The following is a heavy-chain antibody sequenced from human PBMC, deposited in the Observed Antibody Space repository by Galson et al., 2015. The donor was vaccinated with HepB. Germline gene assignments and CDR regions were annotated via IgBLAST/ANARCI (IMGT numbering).Heavy chain of an antibody. CDR3: AKVPRGYSYGWYLDF. J-gene: IGHJ2*01. Sequence: SLRLSCAASGFTFSNYGMHWVRQAPGKGLEWVAVVSYDGSDKYYAVSVKGRFTISRDNSKNTLYLQMNSLRAEDSAVYYCAKVPRGYSYGWYLDFWGRGTLVTVSS. CDR1: GFTFSNYG. CDR2: VSYDGSDK. V-gene: IGHV3-30*18. D-gene: IGHD5-18*01.